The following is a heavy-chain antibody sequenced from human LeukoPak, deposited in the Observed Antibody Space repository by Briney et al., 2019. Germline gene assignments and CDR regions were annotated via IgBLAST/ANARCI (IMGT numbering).Heavy chain of an antibody. J-gene: IGHJ4*02. V-gene: IGHV3-23*01. CDR1: GFTFSSYA. CDR3: GRGELDGYSLFDY. CDR2: ISGSGGST. Sequence: GGSLRLSCAASGFTFSSYAMSWVRQAPGKGLEWVSAISGSGGSTYYADSVKGRFTISGDNSKNTLYLQMNSLRAEDTAVYYCGRGELDGYSLFDYWGQGTLVTVSS. D-gene: IGHD5-18*01.